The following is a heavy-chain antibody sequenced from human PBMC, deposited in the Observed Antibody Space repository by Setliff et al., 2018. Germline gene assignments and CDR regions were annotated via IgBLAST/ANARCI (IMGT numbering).Heavy chain of an antibody. D-gene: IGHD6-13*01. Sequence: SVKVSCKASGGTFSSYAISWVRQAPGQGLEWMGGIIPILGIANYVQKFQGRVTITADESTSTAYMELSSLRSEDTAVYYCAKSGIIAAAVYYFDYWGQGTLVTVSS. CDR3: AKSGIIAAAVYYFDY. V-gene: IGHV1-69*10. CDR2: IIPILGIA. J-gene: IGHJ4*02. CDR1: GGTFSSYA.